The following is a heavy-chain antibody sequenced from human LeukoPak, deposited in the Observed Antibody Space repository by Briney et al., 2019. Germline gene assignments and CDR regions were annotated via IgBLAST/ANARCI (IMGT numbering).Heavy chain of an antibody. CDR2: ISSRRSYI. Sequence: GGSRRLACAASGFTFSSYSMNWVRQAPGELREWVSSISSRRSYIYYADSVKGRFTISRDNAKNSLYLQMNSMRAEDTAVYYCARTPLARFITTAYFDYWGQGTLVTVSS. J-gene: IGHJ4*02. V-gene: IGHV3-21*01. D-gene: IGHD3-3*01. CDR3: ARTPLARFITTAYFDY. CDR1: GFTFSSYS.